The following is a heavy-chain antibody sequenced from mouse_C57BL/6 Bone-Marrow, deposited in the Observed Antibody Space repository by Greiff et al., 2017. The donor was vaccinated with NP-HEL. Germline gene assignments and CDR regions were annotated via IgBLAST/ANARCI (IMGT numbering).Heavy chain of an antibody. Sequence: QVQLQQSGAELARPGASVKLSCKASGYTFTSYGISWMKQRTGQGLEWIGEIYPRSGNTYYNEKFKGKATLTADKSSSTAYMELRSLTSEDSAVYFCAREITNAYWGQGTLVTVSA. D-gene: IGHD1-1*01. CDR2: IYPRSGNT. CDR3: AREITNAY. J-gene: IGHJ3*01. V-gene: IGHV1-81*01. CDR1: GYTFTSYG.